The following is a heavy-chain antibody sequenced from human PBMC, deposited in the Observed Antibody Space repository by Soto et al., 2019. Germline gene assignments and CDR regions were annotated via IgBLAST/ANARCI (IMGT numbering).Heavy chain of an antibody. CDR1: GYTFTSYD. D-gene: IGHD2-15*01. CDR3: ARGREIGDIVVVVAVTSMDV. J-gene: IGHJ6*02. Sequence: GASVKVSCKASGYTFTSYDINWVRQATGQGLEWMGWMSPNSGNTGYAQKFQGRVTMTRNTSISTAYMELSSLRSEDTAVYYCARGREIGDIVVVVAVTSMDVWGQGTTVTVSS. V-gene: IGHV1-8*01. CDR2: MSPNSGNT.